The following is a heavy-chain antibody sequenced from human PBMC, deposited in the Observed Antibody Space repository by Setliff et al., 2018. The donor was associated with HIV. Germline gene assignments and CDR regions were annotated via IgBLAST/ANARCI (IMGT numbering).Heavy chain of an antibody. V-gene: IGHV4-59*01. CDR2: VYYIGST. J-gene: IGHJ3*02. Sequence: LSLTCTVSGGSISSFYWTWIRQPPGKGLEWIGYVYYIGSTNYNPSLQSRVTISIDTSKTQFSLKLTSVTTADTAVYYCARLVWTGYGSRASDIWGQGTVVTVSS. CDR1: GGSISSFY. D-gene: IGHD5-12*01. CDR3: ARLVWTGYGSRASDI.